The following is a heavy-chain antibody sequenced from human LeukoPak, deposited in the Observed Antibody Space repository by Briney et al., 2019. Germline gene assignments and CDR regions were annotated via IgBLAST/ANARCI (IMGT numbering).Heavy chain of an antibody. CDR2: ISAYNGNT. J-gene: IGHJ4*02. CDR1: GYTFTSYG. Sequence: GASVKVSCKASGYTFTSYGISWVRQAPGQGLEWMGWISAYNGNTNYAQKLQGRVTMTTDTSTSTAYMELRSLRSGDTAVYYCARANYDFWSGYSFDYWGQGTLVTVSS. V-gene: IGHV1-18*01. CDR3: ARANYDFWSGYSFDY. D-gene: IGHD3-3*01.